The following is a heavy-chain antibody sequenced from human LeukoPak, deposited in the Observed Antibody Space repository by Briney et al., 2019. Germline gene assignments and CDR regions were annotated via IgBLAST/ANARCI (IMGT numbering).Heavy chain of an antibody. V-gene: IGHV4-30-4*01. D-gene: IGHD3-22*01. Sequence: SQTLSLTCTVSGGSITSPDSYWSRIRQPPGRGLEWIGHIYYTGSTYENPSLKSRLTISLDSSKNQFSLKLSSVTAADTAVYHCARADYDSSGYYHAFDLWGQGTMVTVSS. CDR2: IYYTGST. CDR1: GGSITSPDSY. J-gene: IGHJ3*01. CDR3: ARADYDSSGYYHAFDL.